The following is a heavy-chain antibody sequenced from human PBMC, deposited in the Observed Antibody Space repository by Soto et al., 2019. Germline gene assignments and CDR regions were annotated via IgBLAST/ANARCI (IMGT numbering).Heavy chain of an antibody. CDR1: GFSLSTGRMG. V-gene: IGHV2-26*01. Sequence: QVTLKESGPMLVKPTETLTLTCTVSGFSLSTGRMGVSWIRQPPGKALEWLAHIFSDNERSYSTSMQGRLTISKDPSGSQVVLSMTNLDPVDTGTYYCVRMNADSYQFYYAMDVWGQGTTVTVSS. CDR2: IFSDNER. CDR3: VRMNADSYQFYYAMDV. D-gene: IGHD4-17*01. J-gene: IGHJ6*02.